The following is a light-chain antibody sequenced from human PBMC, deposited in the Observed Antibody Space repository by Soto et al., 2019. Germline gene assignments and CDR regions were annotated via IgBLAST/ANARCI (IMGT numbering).Light chain of an antibody. CDR1: SSDIGAYDY. J-gene: IGLJ1*01. CDR2: EVN. V-gene: IGLV2-14*01. CDR3: LSFTTTSTHV. Sequence: QSALTQAAYLSGSPGQSITISCTGTSSDIGAYDYVSWFQQHPGKAPKLMISEVNNRPSGVSNRFSGSKSGNTAYLTISGLQVEDEAEYFCLSFTTTSTHVFGTGTKVTVL.